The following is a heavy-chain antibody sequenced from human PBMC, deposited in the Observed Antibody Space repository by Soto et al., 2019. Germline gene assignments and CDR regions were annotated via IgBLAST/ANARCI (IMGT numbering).Heavy chain of an antibody. CDR2: IFYSGST. Sequence: SETLSLTCTVSGGSISSYYWNWIRQPPGKGLEWIAYIFYSGSTYYNPSLKSRVTISVDRSKNQFSLKLSSVTAADTAVYYCARVPGPWGQGTLVTVSS. CDR1: GGSISSYY. CDR3: ARVPGP. J-gene: IGHJ5*02. D-gene: IGHD7-27*01. V-gene: IGHV4-59*12.